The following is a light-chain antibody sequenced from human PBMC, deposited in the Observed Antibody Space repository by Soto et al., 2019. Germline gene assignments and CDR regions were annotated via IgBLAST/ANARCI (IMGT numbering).Light chain of an antibody. J-gene: IGKJ1*01. CDR2: LGS. CDR3: MQGLHAPWT. Sequence: IGMTHSPLSLVVTSVEPASISCRSSQSLLFNNEYNYLDWYLQKPGQSPQLLMYLGSNRAPGVPARFSGTGSGTDFTLHISSVEAEDVGFYYCMQGLHAPWTFGQGTKVDIK. CDR1: QSLLFNNEYNY. V-gene: IGKV2-28*01.